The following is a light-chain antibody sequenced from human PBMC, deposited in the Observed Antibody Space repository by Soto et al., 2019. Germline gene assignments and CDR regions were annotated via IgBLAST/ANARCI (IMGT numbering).Light chain of an antibody. Sequence: QSVLTQPPSASGSPGQSVTISCIGTSSDVGGYNYVSWYQQHPGKAPKLIIYEVNKRPSGVPDRFSGSKSGNTASLTVSGLQAEDEADYYCSSHRGSSNPYVFGTGTKLTVL. V-gene: IGLV2-8*01. CDR1: SSDVGGYNY. J-gene: IGLJ1*01. CDR3: SSHRGSSNPYV. CDR2: EVN.